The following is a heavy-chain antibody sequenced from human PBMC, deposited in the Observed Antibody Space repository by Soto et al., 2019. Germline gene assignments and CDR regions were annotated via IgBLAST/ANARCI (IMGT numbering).Heavy chain of an antibody. Sequence: GASVKVSCKASGFTFTSSAMQWARQARGQRLEWIGWIVVGSGNTNYAQKFQERVTITRDMSTSTAYMELSSLRSEDTAVYYCAEDPRYFDWLAVSGMDVWGQATTVNV. J-gene: IGHJ6*02. D-gene: IGHD3-9*01. CDR3: AEDPRYFDWLAVSGMDV. CDR2: IVVGSGNT. CDR1: GFTFTSSA. V-gene: IGHV1-58*02.